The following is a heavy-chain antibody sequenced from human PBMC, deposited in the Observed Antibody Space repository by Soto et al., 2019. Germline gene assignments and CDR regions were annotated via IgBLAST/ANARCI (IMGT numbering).Heavy chain of an antibody. CDR1: GYSFTSYW. J-gene: IGHJ5*02. D-gene: IGHD6-13*01. CDR3: ARHGGRQQLVHNWFDH. CDR2: IYPGDSDT. V-gene: IGHV5-51*01. Sequence: GESLKISCKGSGYSFTSYWIGWVRQMPGQGLEWMGIIYPGDSDTRYSPSFQGQVTISADKSINTAYLQWSSLKASDTAMYYCARHGGRQQLVHNWFDHWGQGTLVTVSS.